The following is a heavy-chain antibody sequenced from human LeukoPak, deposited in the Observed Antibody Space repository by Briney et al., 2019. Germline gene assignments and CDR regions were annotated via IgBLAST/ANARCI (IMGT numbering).Heavy chain of an antibody. CDR3: AKQLGYCSDGSCYFPY. CDR2: ISNNGGYT. V-gene: IGHV3-23*01. J-gene: IGHJ4*02. Sequence: PGGSPRLSCAASGFTFSSSAMSWVRKAPGKGLEWASAISNNGGYTYYADSVQGRFTISRDNSKSTLCLQMNSLRAEDTAVYYCAKQLGYCSDGSCYFPYWGQGTLVTVSS. CDR1: GFTFSSSA. D-gene: IGHD2-15*01.